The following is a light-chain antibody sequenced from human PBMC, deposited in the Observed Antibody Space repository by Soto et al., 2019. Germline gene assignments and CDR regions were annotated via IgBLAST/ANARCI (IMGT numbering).Light chain of an antibody. CDR1: QSVGTN. Sequence: ERVMTQSPVTLSVSPGESVTLSCRASQSVGTNLAWYQQKPGQAPSLLIYGVSTRATGIPTRFSGSGSGRQFTLTISSLQSEDFEVYYCQQYNNWPQTFGQGNKVEIK. J-gene: IGKJ1*01. CDR2: GVS. CDR3: QQYNNWPQT. V-gene: IGKV3-15*01.